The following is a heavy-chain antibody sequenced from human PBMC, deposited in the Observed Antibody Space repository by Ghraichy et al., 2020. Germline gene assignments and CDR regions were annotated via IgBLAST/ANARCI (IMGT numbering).Heavy chain of an antibody. CDR3: ARESGSSSSGPIDY. CDR2: IYYSGST. D-gene: IGHD6-6*01. Sequence: SQTLSLTCTVSGGSISSGGYYWSWIRQHPGKGLEWIGYIYYSGSTYYNPSLKSRVTISVDTSKNQFSLKLSSVTAADTAVYYCARESGSSSSGPIDYWGQGTLVTVSS. V-gene: IGHV4-31*03. J-gene: IGHJ4*02. CDR1: GGSISSGGYY.